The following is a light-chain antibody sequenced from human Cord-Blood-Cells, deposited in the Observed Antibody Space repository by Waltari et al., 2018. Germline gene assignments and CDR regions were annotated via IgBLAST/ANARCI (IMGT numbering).Light chain of an antibody. CDR3: QQYDNLRLFT. J-gene: IGKJ3*01. Sequence: DIQMTQSPSSLSAFVGDRVTITCQASQDISNYLNWYQQKPGKAPKLLIYDASNLETGVPSRFSGSGSGTDFTFTISSLQPEDIATYYCQQYDNLRLFTFGPGTKVDIK. CDR2: DAS. V-gene: IGKV1-33*01. CDR1: QDISNY.